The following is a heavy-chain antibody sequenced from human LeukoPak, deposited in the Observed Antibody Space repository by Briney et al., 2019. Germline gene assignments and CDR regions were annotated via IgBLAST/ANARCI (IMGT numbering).Heavy chain of an antibody. D-gene: IGHD1-1*01. CDR2: IKQDGTDK. J-gene: IGHJ4*02. CDR1: GFTFSSYW. Sequence: GGSLRLPCAASGFTFSSYWMTWVRQAPGKGLEWVANIKQDGTDKYYVDSVKGRFTISRDNSKNTLYLELNSLRVEDTATFYCAKGQELDDGVFDSWGQGTMVTVSS. V-gene: IGHV3-7*05. CDR3: AKGQELDDGVFDS.